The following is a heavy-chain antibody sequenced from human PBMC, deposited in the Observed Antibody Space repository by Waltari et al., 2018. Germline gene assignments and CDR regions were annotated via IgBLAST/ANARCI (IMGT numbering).Heavy chain of an antibody. CDR2: MYYSGST. V-gene: IGHV4-39*07. J-gene: IGHJ4*02. CDR1: GGSISTSSYY. Sequence: QLQLQESGPGLVKPSETLSLTCTVSGGSISTSSYYWGWIRQPPGKGLEWIGTMYYSGSTYYNPSLKSRVTISVDTSKNQLPLKLSSVTAADTAVYYCARDRGVAAAGMDYWGQGTLVTVSS. D-gene: IGHD6-13*01. CDR3: ARDRGVAAAGMDY.